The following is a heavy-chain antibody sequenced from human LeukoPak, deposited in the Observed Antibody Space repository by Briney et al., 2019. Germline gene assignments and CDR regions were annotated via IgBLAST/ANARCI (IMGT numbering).Heavy chain of an antibody. V-gene: IGHV3-66*01. D-gene: IGHD6-19*01. Sequence: PGGSLRLSCAASGFTVSSNYMSWVRQAPGKGLEWVSVIYSGGSTYYADSSKGRFTISRDNPKNTLYLQMNRLRAEDTAVYYCARMSQSPGIAVAGAFDYWGQGTLVTVSS. CDR3: ARMSQSPGIAVAGAFDY. J-gene: IGHJ4*02. CDR2: IYSGGST. CDR1: GFTVSSNY.